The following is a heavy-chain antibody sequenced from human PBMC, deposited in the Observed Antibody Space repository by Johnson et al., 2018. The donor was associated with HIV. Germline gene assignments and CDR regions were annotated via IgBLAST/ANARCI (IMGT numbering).Heavy chain of an antibody. V-gene: IGHV3-33*05. CDR2: ISYDGSNK. CDR1: GFTFSSYG. Sequence: QVQLVESGGGVVQPGGSLRLSCAGSGFTFSSYGMHWVRQAPGKGLEWVAVISYDGSNKYYADSVKGRFTISRDNSKNTLYLQMNSLRAEDTAVYYCARDRWLGDAFDIWGQGTMVTVSS. CDR3: ARDRWLGDAFDI. D-gene: IGHD6-19*01. J-gene: IGHJ3*02.